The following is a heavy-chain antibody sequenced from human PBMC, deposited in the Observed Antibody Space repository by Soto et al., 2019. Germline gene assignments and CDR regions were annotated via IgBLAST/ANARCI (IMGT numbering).Heavy chain of an antibody. CDR1: GYSFTRYW. D-gene: IGHD6-19*01. V-gene: IGHV5-51*01. CDR2: IYPGDSDT. Sequence: GASLKISCKGSGYSFTRYWIGWVRQMPGKGLVWMGIIYPGDSDTRYSPSFQGQVTISADKSIRTAYLQWSILKASDTAMYYCARQASSVWYNHYYYYYGMDVCGQGTKVTVSS. CDR3: ARQASSVWYNHYYYYYGMDV. J-gene: IGHJ6*01.